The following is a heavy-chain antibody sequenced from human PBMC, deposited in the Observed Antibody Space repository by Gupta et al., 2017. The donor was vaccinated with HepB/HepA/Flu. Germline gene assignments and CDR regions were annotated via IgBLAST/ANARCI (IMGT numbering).Heavy chain of an antibody. V-gene: IGHV3-23*01. CDR2: FGSDMKT. D-gene: IGHD3-3*01. CDR3: AKDLYVWSGMDV. Sequence: QLLESGGGLVQPGGSLRLYCAASGFSVGSNAMAWVRQAPGKGLEWVSGFGSDMKTHYADSVRGRFTISRDTVKNTVSLQMNNLRAEDTAVYYCAKDLYVWSGMDVWGEGTTVTASS. CDR1: GFSVGSNA. J-gene: IGHJ6*03.